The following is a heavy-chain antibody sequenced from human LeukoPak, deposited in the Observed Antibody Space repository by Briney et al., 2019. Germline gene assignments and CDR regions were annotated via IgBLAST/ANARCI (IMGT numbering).Heavy chain of an antibody. CDR3: GRDGAKTYYFDTTDYYYVGVGFVDL. Sequence: GGSLRLSCEASGFAFSSYALHWVRQAPGKVLEWVAVISFDGIRHFYADSVKGRFTISRDNSKTTFFLQMNSLEPEDTAVYFCGRDGAKTYYFDTTDYYYVGVGFVDLWGQGTRVTVSS. D-gene: IGHD3-22*01. CDR1: GFAFSSYA. CDR2: ISFDGIRH. V-gene: IGHV3-30*04. J-gene: IGHJ4*02.